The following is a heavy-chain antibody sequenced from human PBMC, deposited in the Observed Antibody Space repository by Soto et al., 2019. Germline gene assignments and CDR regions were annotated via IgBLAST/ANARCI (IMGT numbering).Heavy chain of an antibody. V-gene: IGHV3-23*01. CDR2: SSATGAGT. CDR1: GFTFSSYG. J-gene: IGHJ4*02. CDR3: AKDRRAARNDGFYSDF. Sequence: EVQLLESGGGWVQPGGSLRLSCAASGFTFSSYGMTWVRQAPGKGLEWVSFSSATGAGTYYADSVKGRFTISSDNSKNTQYLQMTSLRADDTAVYYCAKDRRAARNDGFYSDFWGQGALVIVSS. D-gene: IGHD1-1*01.